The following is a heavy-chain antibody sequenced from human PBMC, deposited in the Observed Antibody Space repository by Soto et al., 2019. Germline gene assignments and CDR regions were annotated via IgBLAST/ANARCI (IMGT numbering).Heavy chain of an antibody. CDR2: IISSSSYI. J-gene: IGHJ3*02. V-gene: IGHV3-21*01. Sequence: GGSLRLSCAASGFTFSSYSMNWVRQAPGKGLEWVSSIISSSSYIYYADSMKGRFTICRDNAKNSLYLQMNSLRAEDTAVYDCARDRGLVTFGGDHAFDIWGQGTMVTVSS. CDR3: ARDRGLVTFGGDHAFDI. D-gene: IGHD3-16*01. CDR1: GFTFSSYS.